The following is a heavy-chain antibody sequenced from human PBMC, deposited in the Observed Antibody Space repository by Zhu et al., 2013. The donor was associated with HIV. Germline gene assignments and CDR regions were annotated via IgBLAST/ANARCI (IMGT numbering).Heavy chain of an antibody. CDR3: ARAGGYCTGGVCFGDAFDI. CDR2: IYHSGST. J-gene: IGHJ3*02. D-gene: IGHD2-8*02. Sequence: QVQLQESGPGLVKPSGTLSLTCAVSGGSISSSNWWSWVRQPPGKGLEWIGEIYHSGSTNYNPSLKSRVTISVDKSKNQFSLKLSSVTAADTAVYYCARAGGYCTGGVCFGDAFDIWGQGTMVTVSS. CDR1: GGSISSSNW. V-gene: IGHV4-4*02.